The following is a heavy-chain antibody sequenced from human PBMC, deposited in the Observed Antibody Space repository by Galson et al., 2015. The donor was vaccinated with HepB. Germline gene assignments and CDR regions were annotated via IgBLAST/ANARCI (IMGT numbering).Heavy chain of an antibody. CDR1: GYTFTSYA. CDR2: INAGNGNT. J-gene: IGHJ6*03. Sequence: SVKVSCKASGYTFTSYAMHWVRQAPGQRLEWMGWINAGNGNTKYSQKFQGRVTITRDTSASTAYMELSSLRSEDAAVYYCARDYMDIVVVPAADYYYYYYMDVWGKGTTVTVSS. CDR3: ARDYMDIVVVPAADYYYYYYMDV. V-gene: IGHV1-3*01. D-gene: IGHD2-2*03.